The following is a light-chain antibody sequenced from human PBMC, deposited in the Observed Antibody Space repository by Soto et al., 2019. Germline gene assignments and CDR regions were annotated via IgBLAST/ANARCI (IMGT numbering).Light chain of an antibody. Sequence: DIQMTQSPSSLSASIGDRANITCRASQSIDNYVNWYQQKPGKAPKVLIYAASSLQSGVPLRFSGTGSGTDFTLTISSLQPEDFATYYCQQSYSTPRTFGPGTKVDLK. V-gene: IGKV1-39*01. CDR2: AAS. CDR1: QSIDNY. J-gene: IGKJ3*01. CDR3: QQSYSTPRT.